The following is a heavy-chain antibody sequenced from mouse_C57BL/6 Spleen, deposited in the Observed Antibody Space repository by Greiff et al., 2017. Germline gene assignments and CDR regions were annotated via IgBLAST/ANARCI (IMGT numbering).Heavy chain of an antibody. CDR2: LDPSDSYT. CDR3: ARWLLGYVDY. D-gene: IGHD2-3*01. Sequence: QVQLQQPGAELVMPGASVKLSCKASGYTFTSYWMHWVKQRPGQGLEWIGELDPSDSYTNYNQKFKGKSTLTVDKSSSTAYMQLSSLTSEDSAVYYCARWLLGYVDYWGQGTTGTVSS. J-gene: IGHJ2*01. V-gene: IGHV1-69*01. CDR1: GYTFTSYW.